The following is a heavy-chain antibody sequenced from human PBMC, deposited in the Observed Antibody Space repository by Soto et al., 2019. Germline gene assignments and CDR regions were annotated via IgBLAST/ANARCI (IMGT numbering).Heavy chain of an antibody. V-gene: IGHV3-23*01. CDR2: ISGSGGST. CDR1: GFTFSSYA. J-gene: IGHJ4*02. Sequence: GGPLRLSCAASGFTFSSYAMSWVRQAPGKGLEWVSAISGSGGSTYYADSVKGRFTISRDNSKNTLYLQMNSLRAEDTAVYYCAKYHDFWSGYYDYWGQGTLVTVSS. CDR3: AKYHDFWSGYYDY. D-gene: IGHD3-3*01.